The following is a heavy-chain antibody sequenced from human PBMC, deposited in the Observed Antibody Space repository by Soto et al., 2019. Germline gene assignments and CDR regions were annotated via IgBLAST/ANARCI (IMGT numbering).Heavy chain of an antibody. Sequence: EVQLVESGGGLVQPGGSLRLSCAASGFTFSSYSMNWVRQAPGKGLEWVSYISSSSSTIYYADSVKGRFTISRDNAKNSLYRQMNSLRDEDTAVYYCARDTGTVVTPYYFDYWGQGTLVTVSS. CDR1: GFTFSSYS. V-gene: IGHV3-48*02. J-gene: IGHJ4*02. CDR2: ISSSSSTI. D-gene: IGHD2-21*02. CDR3: ARDTGTVVTPYYFDY.